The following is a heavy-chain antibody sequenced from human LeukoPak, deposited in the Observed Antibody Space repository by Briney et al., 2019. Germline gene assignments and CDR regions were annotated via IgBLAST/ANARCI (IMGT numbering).Heavy chain of an antibody. CDR2: INHSGST. V-gene: IGHV4-34*01. CDR3: ARGQHTASYYYYYMDV. CDR1: GGSFSGYY. Sequence: PSETLSLTCAVYGGSFSGYYWSWIRQPPGKGLEWIGEINHSGSTNYNPSLKSRVTISVDTSKNQFSLKLSSVTAADTAVYYCARGQHTASYYYYYMDVWGKGTTVTISS. D-gene: IGHD2-21*01. J-gene: IGHJ6*03.